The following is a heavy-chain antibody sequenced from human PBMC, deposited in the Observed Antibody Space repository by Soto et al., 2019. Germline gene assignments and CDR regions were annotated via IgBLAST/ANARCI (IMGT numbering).Heavy chain of an antibody. D-gene: IGHD3-22*01. V-gene: IGHV4-4*02. CDR3: ARSRVAYYYYDTVGYDY. CDR1: GVSISSTNW. Sequence: SDTLPLTSAFSGVSISSTNWWSCVRHPPGKGLEWIGEIYHSGSTNYNPSLKSRVTISVDKSKNQFSLKLSSVTAADTAVYYCARSRVAYYYYDTVGYDYWGQGTLVT. J-gene: IGHJ4*02. CDR2: IYHSGST.